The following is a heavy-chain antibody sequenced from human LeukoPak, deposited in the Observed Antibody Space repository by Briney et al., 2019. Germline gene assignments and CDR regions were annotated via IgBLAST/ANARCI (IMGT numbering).Heavy chain of an antibody. V-gene: IGHV4-34*01. CDR1: GGSFSGYY. D-gene: IGHD3-10*01. J-gene: IGHJ4*02. CDR2: INHSGST. CDR3: ARHGESVLPNFDY. Sequence: PSETLSLTCAVYGGSFSGYYWSWIRQPPGKGLEWIGEINHSGSTNYNPSLKSRVTISVDTSKNQFSLKLSSVTAADTAVYYCARHGESVLPNFDYWGQGTLVTVSS.